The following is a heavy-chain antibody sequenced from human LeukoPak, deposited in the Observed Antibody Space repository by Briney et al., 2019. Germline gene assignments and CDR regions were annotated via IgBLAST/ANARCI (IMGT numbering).Heavy chain of an antibody. CDR3: AKDRSGMAYHLDF. D-gene: IGHD1-14*01. Sequence: PGRSLRLSCEVSGFTFNTYGIHWVRQTPGKGLEWVALISYDGSKKYYTDSVKGRFTISRDNSKNTLYLQMDSLRAEDTAVYYCAKDRSGMAYHLDFWGQGTLVTVSS. CDR2: ISYDGSKK. CDR1: GFTFNTYG. V-gene: IGHV3-30*18. J-gene: IGHJ4*02.